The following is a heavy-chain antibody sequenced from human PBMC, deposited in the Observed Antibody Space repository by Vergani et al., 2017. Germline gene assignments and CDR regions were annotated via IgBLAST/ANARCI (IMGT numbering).Heavy chain of an antibody. Sequence: QVQLVESGGGVVQPGRSLRLSCAASGFTFSSHGMHWVRQAPGKGLEWVAVIWYDGSNKYYGDSVKGRFTISRDNSKNTLYLQMNSLRVEDTAVYYCARWGNVTRLDSWRQGTLVTVSS. CDR1: GFTFSSHG. J-gene: IGHJ5*01. V-gene: IGHV3-33*08. CDR3: ARWGNVTRLDS. D-gene: IGHD1-26*01. CDR2: IWYDGSNK.